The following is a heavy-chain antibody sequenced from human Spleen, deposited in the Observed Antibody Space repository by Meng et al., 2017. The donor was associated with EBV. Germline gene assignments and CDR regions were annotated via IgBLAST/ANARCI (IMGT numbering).Heavy chain of an antibody. J-gene: IGHJ4*02. CDR2: MNPGSGNT. V-gene: IGHV1-8*02. Sequence: QVKVVRVGVEVKWTGASLKVSCKTSDFTFPNSENSWVRQAPGQGLEWMGWMNPGSGNTVYAQKFQGRVTMTRNTSITTAYMELSNLRSEDAAVYYCARGGIDFWGQGTLVTVSS. CDR1: DFTFPNSE. CDR3: ARGGIDF.